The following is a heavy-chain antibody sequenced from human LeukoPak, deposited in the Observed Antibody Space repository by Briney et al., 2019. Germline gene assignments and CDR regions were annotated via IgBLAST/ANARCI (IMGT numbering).Heavy chain of an antibody. J-gene: IGHJ4*02. CDR1: GGSISSSNW. V-gene: IGHV4/OR15-8*02. Sequence: SETLSLTCAVSGGSISSSNWWIWLRQPPGKGLEWIGEIYHSGRGNTNYNPSLKSRATISIDNAKKQLSLKLRSVTAADTAVYFCARDNPRTTTYSSGSSFDFWGQGTLVTVSS. CDR3: ARDNPRTTTYSSGSSFDF. D-gene: IGHD6-19*01. CDR2: IYHSGRGNT.